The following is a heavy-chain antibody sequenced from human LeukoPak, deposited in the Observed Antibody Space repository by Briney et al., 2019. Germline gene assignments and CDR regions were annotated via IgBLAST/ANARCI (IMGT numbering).Heavy chain of an antibody. V-gene: IGHV3-30*02. CDR3: AKSYYTTTSCWEISSDY. CDR2: IRSDGSNK. J-gene: IGHJ4*02. CDR1: GFTFSNYV. D-gene: IGHD2-2*01. Sequence: GGSLRLSCAASGFTFSNYVMHWVRQAPGKGLDWVAFIRSDGSNKYYADSVKGRFTISRDNSKNTLFLRMNSLRPEDTALYYCAKSYYTTTSCWEISSDYWGQGTLVTVSS.